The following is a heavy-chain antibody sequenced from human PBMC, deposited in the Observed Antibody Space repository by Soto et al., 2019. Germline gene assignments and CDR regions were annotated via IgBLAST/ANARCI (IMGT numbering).Heavy chain of an antibody. CDR2: ISYSGYT. CDR1: GGSXXXXXXX. Sequence: QXXLQEXGPGLVKPSQTLSLTCNVSGGSXXXXXXXXXWIRQPPGKGLDWIGCISYSGYTYYNPSLRXXAXXXXXXXXXXXXLRLNSVTAADTAVYYCARGLPGSNGFIDYWGQXTLVTVSS. J-gene: IGHJ4*02. CDR3: ARGLPGSNGFIDY. D-gene: IGHD3-10*01. V-gene: IGHV4-30-4*01.